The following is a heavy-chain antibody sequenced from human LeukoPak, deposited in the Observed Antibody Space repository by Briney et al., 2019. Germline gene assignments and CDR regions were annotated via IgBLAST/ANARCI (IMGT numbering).Heavy chain of an antibody. V-gene: IGHV4-59*01. J-gene: IGHJ4*02. D-gene: IGHD3-16*02. Sequence: PSGTLSLTCTVSGGAISFYYWSWIRQPPGKGLEGIGYIYNSGSTNYNPSLKSRVTISVDTSKNQFSLKLSSAAAADTALSYCARAFGGVIVDYWGQGTLVTVSS. CDR3: ARAFGGVIVDY. CDR1: GGAISFYY. CDR2: IYNSGST.